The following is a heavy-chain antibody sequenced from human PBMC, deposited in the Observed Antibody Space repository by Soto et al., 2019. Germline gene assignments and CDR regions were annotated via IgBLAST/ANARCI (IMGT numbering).Heavy chain of an antibody. Sequence: PSETLSLTCTVSGGSISSSSYYWGWIRQPPGKGLEWIGSIYYSGSTYYNPSLKSRVTISVDTSKNQFSVKLSSVTAADTAVYYCAAPVRGYSVYLAVVAATPPAAFAIWGQGPMVTAS. V-gene: IGHV4-39*01. CDR1: GGSISSSSYY. CDR3: AAPVRGYSVYLAVVAATPPAAFAI. D-gene: IGHD2-15*01. J-gene: IGHJ3*02. CDR2: IYYSGST.